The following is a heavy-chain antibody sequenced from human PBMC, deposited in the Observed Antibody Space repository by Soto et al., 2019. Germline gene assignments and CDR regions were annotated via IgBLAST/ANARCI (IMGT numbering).Heavy chain of an antibody. CDR1: GFTVSSNY. D-gene: IGHD6-6*01. CDR2: IYSGGRT. Sequence: GGSLRLSCAASGFTVSSNYMSWVRQAPGKGLEWVSVIYSGGRTYYADSVKGRFTISRHNSKNTLYLQMNSLRAEDTAVYYCARGLSSSAGPFDYWGQGTLVTVSS. CDR3: ARGLSSSAGPFDY. V-gene: IGHV3-66*01. J-gene: IGHJ4*02.